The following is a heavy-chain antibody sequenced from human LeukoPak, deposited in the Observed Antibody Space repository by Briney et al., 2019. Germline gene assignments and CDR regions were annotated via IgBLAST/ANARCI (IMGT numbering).Heavy chain of an antibody. CDR3: ASGRHCSGGSCHYLDAFDI. CDR2: IYTGGGT. Sequence: GGSLRLSCAASGFTFSSYAMSWVRQAPGKGLEWVSVIYTGGGTYYADSVKGRFTISRDNSKNTLYLQMNSLRAEDTAVYFCASGRHCSGGSCHYLDAFDIWGQGTMVTVSS. V-gene: IGHV3-53*01. J-gene: IGHJ3*02. CDR1: GFTFSSYA. D-gene: IGHD2-15*01.